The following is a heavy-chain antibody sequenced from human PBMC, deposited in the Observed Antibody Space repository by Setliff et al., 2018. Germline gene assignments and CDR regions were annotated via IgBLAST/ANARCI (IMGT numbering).Heavy chain of an antibody. CDR2: MNQDGSER. V-gene: IGHV3-7*01. CDR1: GFTFSNYW. J-gene: IGHJ4*02. CDR3: VRDGAGAFDY. D-gene: IGHD1-26*01. Sequence: PGGSLRLSCAASGFTFSNYWMSWVRQAPGKGLEWVANMNQDGSERYFVDSVKGRFTVSRDNAKNTLYLQMNSLRAEDTAVYYCVRDGAGAFDYWGQGTLVTVSS.